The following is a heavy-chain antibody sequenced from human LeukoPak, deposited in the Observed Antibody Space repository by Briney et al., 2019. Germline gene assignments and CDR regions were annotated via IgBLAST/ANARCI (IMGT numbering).Heavy chain of an antibody. V-gene: IGHV1-2*06. CDR3: AREGGGRTKINWFDP. CDR2: INPNSGGT. CDR1: GGTFSSYA. D-gene: IGHD1-14*01. Sequence: ASVKVSCKASGGTFSSYAISWVRQAPGQGLEWMGRINPNSGGTNYAQKFQGRVTMTRDTSISTAYMELSRLRSDDTAVYYCAREGGGRTKINWFDPWGQGTLVTVSS. J-gene: IGHJ5*02.